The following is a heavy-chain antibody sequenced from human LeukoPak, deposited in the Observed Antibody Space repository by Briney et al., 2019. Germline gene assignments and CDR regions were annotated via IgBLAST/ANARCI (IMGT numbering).Heavy chain of an antibody. J-gene: IGHJ4*02. V-gene: IGHV3-23*01. CDR1: GFTFSSYG. D-gene: IGHD5-18*01. Sequence: PGGSLRLSCAASGFTFSSYGMSWVRQAPGKGLEWVSTVSGSGGSTYYADSVKGRFTISRDNSKNTLYLQMNSLRAEDTAVYYCAKDGPGYSYGLYYFDYWGQGTLVTVSS. CDR3: AKDGPGYSYGLYYFDY. CDR2: VSGSGGST.